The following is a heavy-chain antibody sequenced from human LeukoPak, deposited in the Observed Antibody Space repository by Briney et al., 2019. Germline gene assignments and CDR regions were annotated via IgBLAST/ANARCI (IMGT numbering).Heavy chain of an antibody. CDR1: GSTFTGYY. V-gene: IGHV1-2*02. CDR3: VRGGVFFGGILWFGEYNWFDP. Sequence: SSGKLSCKAAGSTFTGYYIHWLRQPPGQGLGWMGWINPNSGGTNKAQKFHGRVKITESKSTSTAYMELSSLRSEDTAVYYCVRGGVFFGGILWFGEYNWFDPWGQGTLVTVSS. D-gene: IGHD3-10*01. J-gene: IGHJ5*02. CDR2: INPNSGGT.